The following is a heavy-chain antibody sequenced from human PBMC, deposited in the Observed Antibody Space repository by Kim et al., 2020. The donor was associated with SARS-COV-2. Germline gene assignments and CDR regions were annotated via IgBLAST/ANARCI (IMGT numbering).Heavy chain of an antibody. D-gene: IGHD1-20*01. Sequence: ASVKVSCKASGYTFTSYGISWVRQAPGQGLEWMGWISAYNGNTNYAQKLQGRVTMTTDTSTSTAYMELRSLRSDDTAVYYCAKLTGMGYYYYYYGMDVWGQGTTVTVSS. J-gene: IGHJ6*02. CDR2: ISAYNGNT. CDR1: GYTFTSYG. V-gene: IGHV1-18*01. CDR3: AKLTGMGYYYYYYGMDV.